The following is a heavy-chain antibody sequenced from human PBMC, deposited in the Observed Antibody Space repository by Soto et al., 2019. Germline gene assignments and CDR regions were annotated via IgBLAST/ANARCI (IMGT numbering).Heavy chain of an antibody. D-gene: IGHD3-9*01. CDR2: IDWDDDK. V-gene: IGHV2-70*01. Sequence: ASGPTLVNPTQTLTLTCTFSGFSLSTSGMCVSWIRQPPGKALEWLALIDWDDDKYYSTSLKTRLTISKDTSKNQVVLTMTNMDPVDTATYYCARIPTYYDILTGFREYYGMDVWGQGTTVTVSS. J-gene: IGHJ6*02. CDR1: GFSLSTSGMC. CDR3: ARIPTYYDILTGFREYYGMDV.